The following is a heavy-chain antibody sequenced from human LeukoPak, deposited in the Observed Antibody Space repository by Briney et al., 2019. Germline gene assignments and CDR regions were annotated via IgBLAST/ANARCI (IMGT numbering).Heavy chain of an antibody. CDR3: VRGYIYAYAFYY. D-gene: IGHD5-18*01. J-gene: IGHJ4*02. V-gene: IGHV3-21*01. CDR1: GFTFSTYE. Sequence: GGSLRLSCAASGFTFSTYEMNWVRHAPGKGLEWVFTFTSSISYISYADSSTRRFTISRDITKNSLSLQMNSLRAEDTAVYYCVRGYIYAYAFYYWGQGTLVTVSS. CDR2: FTSSISYI.